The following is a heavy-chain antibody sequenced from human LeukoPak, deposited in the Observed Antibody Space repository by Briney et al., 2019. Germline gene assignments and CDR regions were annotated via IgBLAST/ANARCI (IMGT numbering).Heavy chain of an antibody. J-gene: IGHJ4*02. Sequence: GESLKISCKGSGYSFTSYWIGWVRQMPGKGLEWMGIIYPGDSDTRYSPSFQGQVTISADKSISTAYLQWSSLKDSDTAMYYCARRPLSVGTAFDYWGQGTLVTVSS. CDR2: IYPGDSDT. CDR1: GYSFTSYW. CDR3: ARRPLSVGTAFDY. D-gene: IGHD2-21*02. V-gene: IGHV5-51*01.